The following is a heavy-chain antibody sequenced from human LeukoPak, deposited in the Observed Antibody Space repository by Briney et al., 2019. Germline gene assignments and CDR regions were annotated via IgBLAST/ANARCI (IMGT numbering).Heavy chain of an antibody. CDR2: ISGSGGST. V-gene: IGHV3-23*01. D-gene: IGHD3-3*01. J-gene: IGHJ4*02. Sequence: GGSLRLSCAVSGFTFSSYAMSWVRQAPGKGLEWVSAISGSGGSTYYADSVKGRFTISRDNSKNTLYLEMNSLRAEDTAVYYCAKNGPLRFYSFDYWGQGTLVTVSS. CDR3: AKNGPLRFYSFDY. CDR1: GFTFSSYA.